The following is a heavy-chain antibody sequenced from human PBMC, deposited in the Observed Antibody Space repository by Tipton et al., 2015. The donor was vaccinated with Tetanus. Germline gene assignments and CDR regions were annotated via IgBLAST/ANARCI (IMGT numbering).Heavy chain of an antibody. CDR1: GGSFSDYY. CDR2: INLSGST. D-gene: IGHD5-18*01. J-gene: IGHJ4*02. V-gene: IGHV4-34*01. Sequence: TLSLSCAVYGGSFSDYYWSWIRQPPGKGLEWIGEINLSGSTNYNPSLKSRVTISLDTSKNQFSLSLNSVAAADPAVYYCARGKDVDTTMISSLVYWGQVTLVTVSS. CDR3: ARGKDVDTTMISSLVY.